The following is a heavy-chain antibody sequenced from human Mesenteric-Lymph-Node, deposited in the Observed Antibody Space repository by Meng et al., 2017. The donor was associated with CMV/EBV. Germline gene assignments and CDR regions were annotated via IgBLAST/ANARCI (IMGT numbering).Heavy chain of an antibody. V-gene: IGHV4-59*01. J-gene: IGHJ4*02. D-gene: IGHD6-19*01. CDR1: GGSISSYY. Sequence: SETLSLTCTVSGGSISSYYWSWIRQPPGKGLEWIGYIYYSGSTNYNPSLKSRVTISVDTSKNQFSLKLSSVTAADTAVYYCARELVAHSSGWPRWFDYWGQGTLVTVSS. CDR2: IYYSGST. CDR3: ARELVAHSSGWPRWFDY.